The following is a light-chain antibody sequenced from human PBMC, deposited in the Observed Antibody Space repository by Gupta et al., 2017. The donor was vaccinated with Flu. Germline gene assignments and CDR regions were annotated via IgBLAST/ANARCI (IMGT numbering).Light chain of an antibody. CDR2: EVT. V-gene: IGLV2-14*01. CDR1: GSDVGGYKY. CDR3: SSHTSGSIHL. Sequence: QSALTQPASVSRSPGQSITISCTGTGSDVGGYKYVSWYQQHPGKAPKLMIYEVTNRPSGVSNRFSGSKSGNTASLTISGLQAEDEAEYFCSSHTSGSIHLFGGGTNLTVL. J-gene: IGLJ3*02.